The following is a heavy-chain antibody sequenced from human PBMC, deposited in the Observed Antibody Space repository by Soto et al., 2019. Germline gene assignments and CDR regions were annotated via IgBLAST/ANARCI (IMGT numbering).Heavy chain of an antibody. V-gene: IGHV1-69*01. CDR2: IIPIFGTA. CDR1: GGTFSSYA. D-gene: IGHD4-17*01. Sequence: QVQLVQSGAEVKKPGSSVKVSCTASGGTFSSYAISWVRQAPGQGLEWMGGIIPIFGTANYAQKFQGRVTITADESTSTAYMELSSSRSEDTAVYYCAVPRGDYRVRPGYYFDYWGQGTLVTVSS. CDR3: AVPRGDYRVRPGYYFDY. J-gene: IGHJ4*02.